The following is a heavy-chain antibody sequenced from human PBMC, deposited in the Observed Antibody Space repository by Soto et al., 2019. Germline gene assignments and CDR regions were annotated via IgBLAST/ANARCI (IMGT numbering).Heavy chain of an antibody. Sequence: RLSCAASGFTFDDYAMHWVRQAPGKGLEWVSGISWNSGSIGYADSVKGRFTISRDNAKNSLYLQMNSLRAEDTALYYCAKDMALYSSGWYWGYYYGMDVWGQGTTVTVSS. D-gene: IGHD6-19*01. J-gene: IGHJ6*02. CDR2: ISWNSGSI. V-gene: IGHV3-9*01. CDR1: GFTFDDYA. CDR3: AKDMALYSSGWYWGYYYGMDV.